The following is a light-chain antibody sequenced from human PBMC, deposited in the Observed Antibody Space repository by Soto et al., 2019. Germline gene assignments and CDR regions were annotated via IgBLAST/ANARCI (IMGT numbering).Light chain of an antibody. Sequence: EIVLTQSPGTLSLSPGERATLSCRASQSVSSSYLAWYQQKPGQAPRLLIYGASSRATGIPDRFSGSGSGTAFTLTISRLEPEDLAVYYCQKYGTSPYTFGQGTKLEIK. J-gene: IGKJ2*01. V-gene: IGKV3-20*01. CDR1: QSVSSSY. CDR3: QKYGTSPYT. CDR2: GAS.